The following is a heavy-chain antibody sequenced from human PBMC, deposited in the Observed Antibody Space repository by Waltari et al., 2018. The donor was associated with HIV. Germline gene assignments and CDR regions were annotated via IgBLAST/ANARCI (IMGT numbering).Heavy chain of an antibody. V-gene: IGHV3-48*02. CDR3: ARRIAAGGTQYFEY. CDR2: ISSSSSPT. J-gene: IGHJ4*02. D-gene: IGHD6-13*01. Sequence: EVQLVESGGNLVQPGGSLRLSWAASGFTFSRSRMNWVRQAPGKGLEWVSYISSSSSPTYYADSVRGRFTISRDNAKNSLYLQMNSLRDEDTAVYYCARRIAAGGTQYFEYWGQGTLVTVSS. CDR1: GFTFSRSR.